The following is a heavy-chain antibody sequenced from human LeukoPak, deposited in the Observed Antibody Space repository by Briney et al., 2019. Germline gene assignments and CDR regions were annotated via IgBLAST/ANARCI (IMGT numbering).Heavy chain of an antibody. D-gene: IGHD3-22*01. CDR3: ARVGYYDSSGYLEIDY. CDR1: GGTFSIYA. J-gene: IGHJ4*02. CDR2: IIPIFGTA. V-gene: IGHV1-69*13. Sequence: PVKVSFKASGGTFSIYAISWVRQAPGQGLEWMGGIIPIFGTANYAQKFQGRVTITADECTSTAYMELSSLRSEDTAVYYCARVGYYDSSGYLEIDYWGQGTLVTVSS.